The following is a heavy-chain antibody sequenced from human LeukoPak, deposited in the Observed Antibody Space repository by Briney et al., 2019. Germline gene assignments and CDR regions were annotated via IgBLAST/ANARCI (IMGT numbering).Heavy chain of an antibody. CDR1: GFTFSSYA. V-gene: IGHV3-23*01. J-gene: IGHJ4*02. CDR3: ANSPGSAYRSGYSREANYFDY. CDR2: ISGSGGST. Sequence: GGSLRLSCAASGFTFSSYAMSWVRQAPGKGLEWVSAISGSGGSTYYADSVKGRFTISRDNSKNTLYLQMNSLRAEDTAVYYCANSPGSAYRSGYSREANYFDYWGQGTLVTVSS. D-gene: IGHD3-22*01.